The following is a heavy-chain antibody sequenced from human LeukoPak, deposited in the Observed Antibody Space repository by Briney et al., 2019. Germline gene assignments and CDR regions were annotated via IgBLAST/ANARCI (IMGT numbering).Heavy chain of an antibody. Sequence: SETLSLTCTVSGGSISSYYWSWIRQPPGKGLEWIGYIYYSGSTNYNPSLKSRVTISVDTSKNQFSLKLSSVTAADTAVYYCARIPYYDSSGLLDYWGQGTLVTVSS. D-gene: IGHD3-22*01. V-gene: IGHV4-59*01. CDR3: ARIPYYDSSGLLDY. J-gene: IGHJ4*02. CDR1: GGSISSYY. CDR2: IYYSGST.